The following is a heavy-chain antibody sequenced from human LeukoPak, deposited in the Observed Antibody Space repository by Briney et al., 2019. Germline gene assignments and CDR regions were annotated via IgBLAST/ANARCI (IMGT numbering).Heavy chain of an antibody. D-gene: IGHD2-15*01. Sequence: GGSLRLSCAASGFTFSSYSMNWVRQAPGKGLEWVSSISSSSSYIYYADSVKGRFTISRDNAKNSLYLQMNSLRAEDTAVYYCATSTAGYCSGRICSPYYFHYGIDVWGPGTTVIVSS. J-gene: IGHJ6*01. CDR3: ATSTAGYCSGRICSPYYFHYGIDV. CDR1: GFTFSSYS. V-gene: IGHV3-21*01. CDR2: ISSSSSYI.